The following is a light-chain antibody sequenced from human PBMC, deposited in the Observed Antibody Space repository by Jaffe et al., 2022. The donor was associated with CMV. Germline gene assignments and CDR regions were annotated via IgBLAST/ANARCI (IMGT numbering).Light chain of an antibody. CDR1: QSVSTW. CDR2: KAS. Sequence: DIQVTQSPSTLSASVGDRVTLTCRASQSVSTWLAWYQQKPGKAPKLLIYKASTLQSGVPPRFSGNGSGTEFSLTISSLQPDDFATYHCQQYNMYSGTFGQGTKVDIK. CDR3: QQYNMYSGT. V-gene: IGKV1-5*03. J-gene: IGKJ1*01.